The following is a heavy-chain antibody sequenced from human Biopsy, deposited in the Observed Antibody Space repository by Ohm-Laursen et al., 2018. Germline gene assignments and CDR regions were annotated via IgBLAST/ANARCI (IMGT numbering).Heavy chain of an antibody. J-gene: IGHJ5*02. CDR1: GGSISSSTPYY. CDR3: ARHPTGFWFDP. V-gene: IGHV4-39*01. CDR2: IYNTETT. Sequence: TLSLTCTVSGGSISSSTPYYWAWLRPPPGKGLECIGSIYNTETTFYNPSLRSRVTIFVDTSTNQFSRKVSSVTATDTALYFCARHPTGFWFDPWGHGTLVTVSS.